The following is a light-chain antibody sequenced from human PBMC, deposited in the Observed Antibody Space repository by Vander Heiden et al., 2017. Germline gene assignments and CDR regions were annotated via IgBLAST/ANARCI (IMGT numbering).Light chain of an antibody. CDR3: GTWDSSLSVV. J-gene: IGLJ2*01. V-gene: IGLV1-51*01. CDR1: SSNIGNNY. Sequence: QSVFTQPPSVSAAPGQKVTISCSGSSSNIGNNYVSWYQQLPGTAPKLLIYDNNKRPSGIPDRFSGSKSGTSATLSITGLQTGDEADYYCGTWDSSLSVVFGGGTKLTVL. CDR2: DNN.